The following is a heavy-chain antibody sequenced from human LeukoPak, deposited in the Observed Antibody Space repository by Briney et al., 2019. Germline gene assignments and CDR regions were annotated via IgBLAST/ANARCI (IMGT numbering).Heavy chain of an antibody. CDR3: AKDPSRAYDILTGLFDY. CDR2: ISGSGGST. CDR1: GFTFSSYA. V-gene: IGHV3-23*01. J-gene: IGHJ4*02. D-gene: IGHD3-9*01. Sequence: GGSLRLSCAASGFTFSSYAMSWVRQAPGKGLEWVSAISGSGGSTYYADSVKGRFTISRDNSKNTLYLQMNSLRAEDTAVYYCAKDPSRAYDILTGLFDYWGQGTLVTVSS.